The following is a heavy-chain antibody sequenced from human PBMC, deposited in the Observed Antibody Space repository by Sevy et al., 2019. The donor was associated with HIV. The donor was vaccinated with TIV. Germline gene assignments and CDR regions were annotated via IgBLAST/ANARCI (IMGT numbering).Heavy chain of an antibody. D-gene: IGHD3-10*01. Sequence: ASVKVSCKVSGYTLTELSMHWVRQAPGKGLEWMGGFDPEDGETIYSQKFQGRVTMTEDTSTDTAYMELSSLRSEDTAVYYCATDHLRTARIYGSGSWEAHWGQRTLVTVSS. CDR3: ATDHLRTARIYGSGSWEAH. CDR2: FDPEDGET. CDR1: GYTLTELS. J-gene: IGHJ4*02. V-gene: IGHV1-24*01.